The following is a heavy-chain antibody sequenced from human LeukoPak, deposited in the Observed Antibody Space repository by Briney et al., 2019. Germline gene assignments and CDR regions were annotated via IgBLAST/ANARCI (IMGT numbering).Heavy chain of an antibody. V-gene: IGHV3-64*02. Sequence: PGGSLRLSCAASGFTFGSYSMHWVRQAPGKGPEFVSVIGGDGLTTFYADSVKDRFTISRDNFKSTLYLEMGSLRAEDMAVYYCAREGGGSGLWYYDLWGRGTLVTVSS. CDR1: GFTFGSYS. CDR2: IGGDGLTT. CDR3: AREGGGSGLWYYDL. D-gene: IGHD1-26*01. J-gene: IGHJ2*01.